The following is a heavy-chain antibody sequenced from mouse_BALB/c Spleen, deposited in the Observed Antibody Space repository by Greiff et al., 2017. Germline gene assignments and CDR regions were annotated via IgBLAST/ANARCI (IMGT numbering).Heavy chain of an antibody. CDR1: GFTFSSFG. D-gene: IGHD3-2*01. V-gene: IGHV5-17*02. CDR3: ARTARAYYAMDY. CDR2: ISSGSSTI. J-gene: IGHJ4*01. Sequence: DVKLVESGGGLVQPGGSRKLSCAASGFTFSSFGMHWVRQAPEKGLEWVAYISSGSSTIYYADTVKGRFTISRDKPKSTLFLQMTSLRSEDTAMYYCARTARAYYAMDYWGQGTSVTVSS.